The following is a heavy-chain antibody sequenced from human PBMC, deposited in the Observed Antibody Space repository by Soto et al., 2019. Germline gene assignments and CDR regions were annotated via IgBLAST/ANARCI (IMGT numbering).Heavy chain of an antibody. CDR3: ASQNSSDELDYFDY. V-gene: IGHV3-74*01. CDR1: GLSFSSYW. Sequence: PGGSLRLSCVASGLSFSSYWLHWVRQLPGKGLVWVARINSDGSDTSYADSVKGRFSISRDNAKSTVYLQMNGLRPQDTAVYFCASQNSSDELDYFDYWGQGT. J-gene: IGHJ4*02. CDR2: INSDGSDT. D-gene: IGHD5-12*01.